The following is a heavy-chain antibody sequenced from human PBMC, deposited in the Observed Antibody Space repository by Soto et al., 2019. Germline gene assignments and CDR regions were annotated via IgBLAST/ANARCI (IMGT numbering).Heavy chain of an antibody. CDR1: GYTFTAYF. Sequence: SVKVSCKASGYTFTAYFMHWVRQAPGLGLEWMGIINPGGGSTSYAQQFQGRVTMTRDTSTSTVYMELSSLRSEDTAVYYCARDSRIVVTGNIGLDYWGQGTLVTVSS. V-gene: IGHV1-46*01. D-gene: IGHD6-19*01. CDR3: ARDSRIVVTGNIGLDY. J-gene: IGHJ4*02. CDR2: INPGGGST.